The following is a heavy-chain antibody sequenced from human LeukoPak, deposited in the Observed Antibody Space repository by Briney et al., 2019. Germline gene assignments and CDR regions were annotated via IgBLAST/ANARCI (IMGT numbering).Heavy chain of an antibody. CDR1: GFTFSSYT. D-gene: IGHD3-10*01. V-gene: IGHV3-21*01. CDR2: ISSSSGYI. CDR3: ARESLYSGSASSDLDY. J-gene: IGHJ4*02. Sequence: GGSLRLSCAASGFTFSSYTMDWVRQAPGKGLEWVSSISSSSGYIYYAESVKGRFTISRDNAENSLHLQMNSLRAEDTALYYCARESLYSGSASSDLDYWGQGTLVTVSS.